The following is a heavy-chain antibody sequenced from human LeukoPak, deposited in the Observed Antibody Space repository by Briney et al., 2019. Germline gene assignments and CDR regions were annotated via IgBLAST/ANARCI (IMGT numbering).Heavy chain of an antibody. CDR3: AKAVVTAIDYYYMDV. V-gene: IGHV3-30*01. CDR1: GFTFSSYA. CDR2: ISYDGSNK. J-gene: IGHJ6*03. Sequence: QPGRSLRLSCAASGFTFSSYAMHWVRQAPGKGLEWVAVISYDGSNKYYADSVKGRFTISRDNSKNTLYLQMNSLRAEDTAVYYCAKAVVTAIDYYYMDVWGKGTTVTVSS. D-gene: IGHD2-21*02.